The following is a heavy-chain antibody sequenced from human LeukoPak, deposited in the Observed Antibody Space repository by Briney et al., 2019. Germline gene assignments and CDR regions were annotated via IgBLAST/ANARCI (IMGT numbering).Heavy chain of an antibody. CDR1: GGSISSYY. D-gene: IGHD6-13*01. CDR2: IYYSGST. J-gene: IGHJ5*02. Sequence: SGTLSLTCTVSGGSISSYYWSWIRQPPGKGLEWIGYIYYSGSTNYNPSLKSRVTISVDTSKNQFSLKLSSVTAADTAVYYCARVGAAAAPFDPWGQGTLVTVSS. CDR3: ARVGAAAAPFDP. V-gene: IGHV4-59*01.